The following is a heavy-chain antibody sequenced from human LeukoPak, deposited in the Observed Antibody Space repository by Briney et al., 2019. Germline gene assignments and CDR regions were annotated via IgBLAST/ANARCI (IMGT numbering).Heavy chain of an antibody. D-gene: IGHD3-22*01. CDR3: ARTYYYDSSGYYLDAFDI. J-gene: IGHJ3*02. V-gene: IGHV1-8*01. Sequence: ASVKVSCKASGYTFTSYDINWVRQATGQGLEWMGWINPNSGNTGYAQKFQGRVTMTRNTSISTAYMELSSLRSEDTAVYYCARTYYYDSSGYYLDAFDIWGQGTMVTVSS. CDR2: INPNSGNT. CDR1: GYTFTSYD.